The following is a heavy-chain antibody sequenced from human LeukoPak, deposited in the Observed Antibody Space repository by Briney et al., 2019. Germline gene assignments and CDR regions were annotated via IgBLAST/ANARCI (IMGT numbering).Heavy chain of an antibody. Sequence: ASVKVSCKASGYTFTGYYMHWVRQAPGQGLEWMGWINPNSGGTNYAQKLQGRVTMTTDTSTSTAYMELRSLRSDDTAVYYCARGPDIVVVPALDYWGQGTLVTVSS. D-gene: IGHD2-2*01. CDR3: ARGPDIVVVPALDY. J-gene: IGHJ4*02. V-gene: IGHV1-2*02. CDR1: GYTFTGYY. CDR2: INPNSGGT.